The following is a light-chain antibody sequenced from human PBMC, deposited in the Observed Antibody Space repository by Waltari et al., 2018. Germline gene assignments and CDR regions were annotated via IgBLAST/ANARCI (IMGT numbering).Light chain of an antibody. Sequence: DIVMTQSPDSLAVSPGERVTVNCKFSQSLLYSSNNKNYLAWYQLKPGQAPKLLIYWASTRESGVPDRFSGSGSGTDFTLTISGLQAEDVAVYYCQQSYNLPLTFGGGTKVEIK. J-gene: IGKJ4*01. CDR1: QSLLYSSNNKNY. CDR3: QQSYNLPLT. V-gene: IGKV4-1*01. CDR2: WAS.